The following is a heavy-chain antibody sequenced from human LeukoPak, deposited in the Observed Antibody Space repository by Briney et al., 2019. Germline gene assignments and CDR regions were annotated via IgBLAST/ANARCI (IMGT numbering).Heavy chain of an antibody. D-gene: IGHD5-12*01. CDR3: ARDQLGDGYSGYDGMDV. V-gene: IGHV1-69*04. CDR1: GGTFSSYA. Sequence: SVKVSCKASGGTFSSYAISWVRQAPGQGLEWMGRIIPIFGIANYAQKFQGRVTITADKSTSTAYMELSSLRSEDTAVYYCARDQLGDGYSGYDGMDVWGQGATVTVSS. J-gene: IGHJ6*02. CDR2: IIPIFGIA.